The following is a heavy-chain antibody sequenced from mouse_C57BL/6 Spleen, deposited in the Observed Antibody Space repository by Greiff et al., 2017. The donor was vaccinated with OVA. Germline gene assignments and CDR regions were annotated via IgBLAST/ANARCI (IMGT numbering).Heavy chain of an antibody. D-gene: IGHD1-1*01. J-gene: IGHJ2*01. V-gene: IGHV5-9*01. CDR3: ARDYYGYFDY. CDR1: GFTFSSYT. Sequence: EVMLVESGGGLVKPGGSLKLSCAASGFTFSSYTMSWVRQTPEKRLEWVATISGGGGNTYYPDSVKGRFTISRDNAKNTLYLQMSSLRSEDTALYYCARDYYGYFDYWGQGTTLTVSS. CDR2: ISGGGGNT.